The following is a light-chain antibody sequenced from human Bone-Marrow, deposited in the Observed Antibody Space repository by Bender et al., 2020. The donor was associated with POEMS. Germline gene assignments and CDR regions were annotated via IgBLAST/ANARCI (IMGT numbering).Light chain of an antibody. CDR3: SSYTSSSTLDV. CDR1: SSDIGGYKS. Sequence: QSALTQPASVSGSPGQSITISCTGTSSDIGGYKSVSWYQQHPGKAPKLIIYDVSNRPSGISNRFSGSKSGNTASLTISGLQAEDEADYYCSSYTSSSTLDVFGGGTKLTVL. J-gene: IGLJ2*01. V-gene: IGLV2-14*03. CDR2: DVS.